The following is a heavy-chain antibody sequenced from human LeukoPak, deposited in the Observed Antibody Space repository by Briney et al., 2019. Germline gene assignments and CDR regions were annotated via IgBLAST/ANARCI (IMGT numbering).Heavy chain of an antibody. CDR2: ISTSSSDI. CDR3: ARAGYSSSLFDYYFYMDV. CDR1: GFTFSTYT. D-gene: IGHD6-13*01. Sequence: GGSLRLSCAASGFTFSTYTMIWVRQAPGKGLEWVSSISTSSSDIYYGDSVRGRFTISRDNAKNSVFLQMNSLRAADTAVYYCARAGYSSSLFDYYFYMDVWGKGTTVTVSS. J-gene: IGHJ6*03. V-gene: IGHV3-21*01.